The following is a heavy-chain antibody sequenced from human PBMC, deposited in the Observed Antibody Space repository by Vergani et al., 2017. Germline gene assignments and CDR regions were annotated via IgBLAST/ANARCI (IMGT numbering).Heavy chain of an antibody. D-gene: IGHD3-3*01. CDR3: AKGLAVECWSGLHYYYYYGMDV. CDR1: GFTFSSYA. V-gene: IGHV3-23*01. Sequence: EVQLLESGGGLVQPGGSLRLSCAASGFTFSSYAMSWVRQAPGKGLEWVSAISGSGGSTYYADSVKGRFTISRDNSKNTLYLQMNSLRAEDTAVYYCAKGLAVECWSGLHYYYYYGMDVWGQGTTVTVSS. CDR2: ISGSGGST. J-gene: IGHJ6*02.